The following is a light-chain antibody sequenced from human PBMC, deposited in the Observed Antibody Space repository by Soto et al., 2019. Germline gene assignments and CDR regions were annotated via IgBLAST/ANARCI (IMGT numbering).Light chain of an antibody. J-gene: IGKJ3*01. CDR2: DAS. CDR1: QNVKNK. Sequence: EIVMTQSPATLSVSPGEGATRSCRASQNVKNKLAWYQQKPGQPPRLLIYDASTRATGIPARFSGSGSGTEFTLTINSLQSEDFAVYYCLQYNNWPPFTFGPGTKVDIK. CDR3: LQYNNWPPFT. V-gene: IGKV3-15*01.